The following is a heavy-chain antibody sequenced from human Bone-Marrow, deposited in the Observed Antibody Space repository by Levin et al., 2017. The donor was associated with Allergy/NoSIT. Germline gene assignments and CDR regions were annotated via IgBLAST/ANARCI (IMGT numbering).Heavy chain of an antibody. D-gene: IGHD6-6*01. CDR1: GYSFTTYW. CDR2: IYPGDSDT. V-gene: IGHV5-51*01. J-gene: IGHJ4*02. CDR3: ARYTSSSIY. Sequence: KVSCKGSGYSFTTYWIGWVRQMPGKGLEWMGIIYPGDSDTRYSPSFQGQVTISADKSISTAYLQWSSLEASDTAMYYCARYTSSSIYWGQGTLVTVSS.